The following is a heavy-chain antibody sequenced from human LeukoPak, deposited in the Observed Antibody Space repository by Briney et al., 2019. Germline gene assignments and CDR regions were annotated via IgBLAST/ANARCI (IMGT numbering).Heavy chain of an antibody. Sequence: SETLSLTCTVSGGSISSYYWTWIRQPPGKGLEWIGSIYYSGSTYYNPSLKSRVTISVDTSKNQFSLKLSSVTAADTAVYYCARVLYDILTGYYYYFDYWGQGTLVTVSS. CDR1: GGSISSYY. D-gene: IGHD3-9*01. V-gene: IGHV4-39*07. CDR2: IYYSGST. J-gene: IGHJ4*02. CDR3: ARVLYDILTGYYYYFDY.